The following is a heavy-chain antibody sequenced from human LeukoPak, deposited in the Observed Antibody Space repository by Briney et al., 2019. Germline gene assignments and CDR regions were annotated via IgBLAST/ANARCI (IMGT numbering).Heavy chain of an antibody. J-gene: IGHJ5*02. CDR3: AKAPYSYSYGWGPNWFDP. CDR1: GGSISSYY. Sequence: SETLSLTCTVSGGSISSYYWSWIRQPPGRGLEWIGYIYYSGSTNYNPSLKSRVTISVDTSKNQFSLKLSSVTAADTAVYYCAKAPYSYSYGWGPNWFDPWGQGTLVTVSS. D-gene: IGHD5-18*01. V-gene: IGHV4-59*01. CDR2: IYYSGST.